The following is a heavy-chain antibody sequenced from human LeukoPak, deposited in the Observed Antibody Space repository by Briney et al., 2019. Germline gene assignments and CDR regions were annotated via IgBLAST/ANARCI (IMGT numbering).Heavy chain of an antibody. CDR2: IYYTGNT. Sequence: SETLSLTCTVSGGSISGYCWSWIRQPPGKELEWIGNIYYTGNTHYNPSLRSRVTMSVDTSKNQFSLKLSSVTAADTAIYYCAKVWGYFDYWGQGTLVTVSS. J-gene: IGHJ4*02. CDR3: AKVWGYFDY. V-gene: IGHV4-59*01. D-gene: IGHD7-27*01. CDR1: GGSISGYC.